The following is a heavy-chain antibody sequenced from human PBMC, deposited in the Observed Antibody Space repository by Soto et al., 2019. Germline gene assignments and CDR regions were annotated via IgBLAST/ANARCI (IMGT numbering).Heavy chain of an antibody. D-gene: IGHD3-16*01. CDR1: GFTFSGYA. CDR3: AKDHWGSY. V-gene: IGHV3-23*01. CDR2: IIGSGGST. J-gene: IGHJ1*01. Sequence: XGSLILSCSPSGFTFSGYAMSWVRQAPGKGLEWVSAIIGSGGSTYYADSVKGRFTISRDNSRNTLYLQMNSLRAEDTAVYYCAKDHWGSYSGQGTLVTVSS.